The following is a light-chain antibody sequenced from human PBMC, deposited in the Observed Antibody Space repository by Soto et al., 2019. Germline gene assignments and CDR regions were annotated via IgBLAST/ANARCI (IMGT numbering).Light chain of an antibody. Sequence: QSVLTQPPSASGTPGQRVTISCSGSSSNIGSNYVYWYQQLPGTAPKLLIYSNNQRPSGVPDRFSGSKSGTSASLAISGLRSEDEAEYYCAAWDDSLSTVVFGGGTKVTVL. V-gene: IGLV1-47*02. CDR1: SSNIGSNY. CDR2: SNN. CDR3: AAWDDSLSTVV. J-gene: IGLJ2*01.